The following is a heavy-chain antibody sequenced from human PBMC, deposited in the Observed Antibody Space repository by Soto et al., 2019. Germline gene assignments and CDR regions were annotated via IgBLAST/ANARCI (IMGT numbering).Heavy chain of an antibody. CDR2: IIPIFGTA. Sequence: RASVKVSCKASGGTFSSYAISWVRQAPGQGLEWMGGIIPIFGTANYAQKFQGRVTITADESTSTAYMELSSLRSEDTAVYYCARDSSTIFGVVIPNWFDHWGQGTLVTVSS. V-gene: IGHV1-69*13. CDR3: ARDSSTIFGVVIPNWFDH. D-gene: IGHD3-3*01. CDR1: GGTFSSYA. J-gene: IGHJ5*02.